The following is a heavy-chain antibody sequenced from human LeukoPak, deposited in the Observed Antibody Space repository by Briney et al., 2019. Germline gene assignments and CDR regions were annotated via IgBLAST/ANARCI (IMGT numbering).Heavy chain of an antibody. CDR1: GGSISSGSYY. CDR2: IYTSGST. V-gene: IGHV4-61*02. Sequence: SETLSLTCTVPGGSISSGSYYWSWIRQPAGKGLEWIGRIYTSGSTNYNPSLKIRVTISVDTSKNQFSLKLSSVTAADTAVYYCARGVVVNGNWFDPWGQGTLVTVSS. D-gene: IGHD2-15*01. J-gene: IGHJ5*02. CDR3: ARGVVVNGNWFDP.